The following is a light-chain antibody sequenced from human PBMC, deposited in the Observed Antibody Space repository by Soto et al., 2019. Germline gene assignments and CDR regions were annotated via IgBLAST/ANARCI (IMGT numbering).Light chain of an antibody. CDR3: QQYGDSPPNT. Sequence: EIVLTQSPGTLSLSPGESATLSCRASQSVISRFLAWYQHKPGQAPRLLIYAASTRATGIPDRFSGSASGTDFTLTISRLEPEDFAVYYCQQYGDSPPNTFGQGTKLEIK. CDR1: QSVISRF. V-gene: IGKV3-20*01. J-gene: IGKJ2*01. CDR2: AAS.